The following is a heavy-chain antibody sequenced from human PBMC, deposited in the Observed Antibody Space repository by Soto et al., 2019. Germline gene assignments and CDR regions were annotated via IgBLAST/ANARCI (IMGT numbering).Heavy chain of an antibody. D-gene: IGHD3-16*01. CDR1: GYTFSTYA. V-gene: IGHV1-3*01. CDR3: ARDPWGYYGMDV. J-gene: IGHJ6*02. Sequence: QVQLVQSGAEVKKPGASVKVSCKASGYTFSTYAMHWVRQAPGQRLEWMGWINAGNGNTKYSQKFQGRVTITRDTSAGAAYMELGSLSSEDTAVYYCARDPWGYYGMDVWGQGTTVTVSS. CDR2: INAGNGNT.